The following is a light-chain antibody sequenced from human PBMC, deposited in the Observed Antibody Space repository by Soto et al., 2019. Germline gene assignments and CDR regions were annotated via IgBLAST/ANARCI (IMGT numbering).Light chain of an antibody. V-gene: IGKV1-33*01. CDR2: DAS. CDR3: QKHDGVPL. J-gene: IGKJ3*01. CDR1: QDISNH. Sequence: DIQLTQSPSSLSASVGDRVTITCQASQDISNHLNWYQQKPGKAPNLLIYDASDLETGVPSRFSGGGSGTFFSLTMNSLQPEDIATYYCQKHDGVPLFGPGTKVEIK.